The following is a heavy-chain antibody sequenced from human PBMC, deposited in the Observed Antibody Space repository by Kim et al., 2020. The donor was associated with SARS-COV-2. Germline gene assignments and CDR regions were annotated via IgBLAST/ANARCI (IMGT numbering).Heavy chain of an antibody. D-gene: IGHD3-22*01. J-gene: IGHJ4*02. Sequence: DSVKGRFPASRDNSKNTLYLKMNSLRAEDTAVYYCARAMYYYDSSGYSPYWGQGTLVTVSS. CDR3: ARAMYYYDSSGYSPY. V-gene: IGHV3-30*01.